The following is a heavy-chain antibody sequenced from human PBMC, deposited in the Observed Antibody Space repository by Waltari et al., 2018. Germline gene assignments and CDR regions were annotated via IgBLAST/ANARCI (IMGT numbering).Heavy chain of an antibody. D-gene: IGHD3-16*01. CDR3: AQINMGGY. CDR1: GFTFSSYA. CDR2: ISGSGGRT. Sequence: EVQLLESGGGLVQPGGSLRLSCAASGFTFSSYAMSWVRQAPGKGLEWVSGISGSGGRTSYAASVKGRFTISRDNSKNTLYLQMNSLRAEDTAVYYCAQINMGGYWGQGTLVTVSS. V-gene: IGHV3-23*01. J-gene: IGHJ4*02.